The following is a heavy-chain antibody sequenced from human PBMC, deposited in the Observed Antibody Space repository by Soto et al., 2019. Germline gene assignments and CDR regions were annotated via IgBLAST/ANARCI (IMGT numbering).Heavy chain of an antibody. V-gene: IGHV1-69*02. CDR1: GGTFSSYT. CDR2: IIPILGIA. Sequence: SVKVSCKASGGTFSSYTISWVRQAPGQGLEWMGRIIPILGIANYAQKFQGRVTITADKSTSTAYMELSSLRSEDTAVYYCARGPQQLGNYYYYYYMEVWGKGTTVTVSS. CDR3: ARGPQQLGNYYYYYYMEV. J-gene: IGHJ6*03. D-gene: IGHD6-13*01.